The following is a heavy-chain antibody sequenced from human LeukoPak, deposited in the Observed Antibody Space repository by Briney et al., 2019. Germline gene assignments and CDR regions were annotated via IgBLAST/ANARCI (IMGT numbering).Heavy chain of an antibody. CDR3: ARDRRDIVVVPAAMVLGDAFDI. CDR2: IYTSGST. Sequence: SETLSLTCTVSGGSISSYYWSWIRQPAGKGLEWVGRIYTSGSTNYNPSLKSRVTMSVDTSKNQFSLKLSSVTAADTAVYYCARDRRDIVVVPAAMVLGDAFDIWGQGTMVTVSS. D-gene: IGHD2-2*01. CDR1: GGSISSYY. V-gene: IGHV4-4*07. J-gene: IGHJ3*02.